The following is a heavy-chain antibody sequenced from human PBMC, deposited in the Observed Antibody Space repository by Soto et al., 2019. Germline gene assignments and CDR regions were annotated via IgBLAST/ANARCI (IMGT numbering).Heavy chain of an antibody. V-gene: IGHV1-69*05. CDR3: ARVVGALGHWFDP. CDR1: GYTFTNYD. Sequence: SVKVSCKASGYTFTNYDINWVRQAPGQGLEWMGGIIPIFGTANYAQKFQGRVTMTTDTSTSTAYMELRSLRSDDTAVYYCARVVGALGHWFDPWGQGTLVTVSS. J-gene: IGHJ5*02. CDR2: IIPIFGTA. D-gene: IGHD1-26*01.